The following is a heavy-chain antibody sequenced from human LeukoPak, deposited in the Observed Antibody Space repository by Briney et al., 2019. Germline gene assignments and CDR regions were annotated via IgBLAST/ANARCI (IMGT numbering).Heavy chain of an antibody. V-gene: IGHV1-2*02. J-gene: IGHJ4*02. CDR2: INADSGDT. D-gene: IGHD5-24*01. Sequence: GASVTVSCKASGYTFTGHYMHWVRQAPGQGLEWVGWINADSGDTSSAQKFQGRATMTRDTSISTAYMELSSLRSDDTAVYYCGRDAGDGYNPADYWGQGTLVTVSS. CDR3: GRDAGDGYNPADY. CDR1: GYTFTGHY.